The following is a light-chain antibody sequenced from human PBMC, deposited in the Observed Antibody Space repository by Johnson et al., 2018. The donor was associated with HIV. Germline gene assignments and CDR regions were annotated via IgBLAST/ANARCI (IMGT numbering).Light chain of an antibody. CDR2: DNN. Sequence: QSVLTQPPSVSAAPGQKVTISCSGSSSNIGNNYVSWYQQLPGTAPRLLIYDNNKRPPGIPDRFSGSKSGTSATLGITGLQTGDEADYYCGTWDSSLSAFYVFGTGTKVIVL. V-gene: IGLV1-51*01. J-gene: IGLJ1*01. CDR3: GTWDSSLSAFYV. CDR1: SSNIGNNY.